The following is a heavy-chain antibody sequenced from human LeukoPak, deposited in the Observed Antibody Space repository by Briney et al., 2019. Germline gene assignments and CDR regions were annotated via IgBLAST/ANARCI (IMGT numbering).Heavy chain of an antibody. Sequence: SPSETLSLTCTVSGGSISSYYWSWIRQPPGKGLEWIGYIYYSGSTNYNPSLKSRVTISVDTSKNQFSLKLSSVTAADTAVYYCARSYYDSSGDVNWFDPWGQGTLVTVSS. CDR2: IYYSGST. CDR1: GGSISSYY. V-gene: IGHV4-59*01. CDR3: ARSYYDSSGDVNWFDP. D-gene: IGHD3-22*01. J-gene: IGHJ5*02.